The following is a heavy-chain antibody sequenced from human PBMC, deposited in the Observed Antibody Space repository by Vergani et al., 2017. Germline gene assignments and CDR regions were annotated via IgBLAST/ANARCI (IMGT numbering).Heavy chain of an antibody. CDR1: GFTFSSYS. CDR2: ISSSSSYI. Sequence: EVQLVESGGGLVKPGGSLRLSCAASGFTFSSYSMNWVRQAPGKGLEWVSSISSSSSYIYYADSVKGRFTISRDNAKTSLYLQMNSLRAEDTAVYYCAGFSSSWYASAEYFQHWGQGTLVTVSS. D-gene: IGHD6-13*01. V-gene: IGHV3-21*01. CDR3: AGFSSSWYASAEYFQH. J-gene: IGHJ1*01.